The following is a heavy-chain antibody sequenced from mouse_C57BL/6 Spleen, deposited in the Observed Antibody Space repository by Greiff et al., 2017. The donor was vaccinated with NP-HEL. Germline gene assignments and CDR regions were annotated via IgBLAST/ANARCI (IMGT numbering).Heavy chain of an antibody. J-gene: IGHJ4*01. CDR2: IDPSDSET. Sequence: QVQLKQPGAELVRPGSSVKLSCKASGYTFTSYWMHWVKQRPIQGLEWIGNIDPSDSETHYNQKFKDKATLTVDKSSSTAYMQLSSLTSEDSAVYYCARGLYDYDEGYYAMDYWGQGTSVTVSS. CDR3: ARGLYDYDEGYYAMDY. V-gene: IGHV1-52*01. CDR1: GYTFTSYW. D-gene: IGHD2-4*01.